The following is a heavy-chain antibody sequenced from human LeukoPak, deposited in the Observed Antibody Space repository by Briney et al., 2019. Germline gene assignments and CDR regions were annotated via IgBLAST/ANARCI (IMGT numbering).Heavy chain of an antibody. CDR2: IWYDGSNK. CDR1: GFTFSSYG. CDR3: ARDRLQLWLAPDY. Sequence: GGSLRLSCAASGFTFSSYGMHWVRQAPGKGLEWVAVIWYDGSNKYYADSVKGRFTISRDNSKNTLYLQMNSLRAEDTAVYYCARDRLQLWLAPDYWGQGTLVTVSS. D-gene: IGHD5-18*01. J-gene: IGHJ4*02. V-gene: IGHV3-33*01.